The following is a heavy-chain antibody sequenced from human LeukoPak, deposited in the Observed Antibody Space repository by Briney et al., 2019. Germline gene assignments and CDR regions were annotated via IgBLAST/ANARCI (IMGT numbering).Heavy chain of an antibody. Sequence: SGGSLRLSCAASGFTFSTYAMSWVRQAPGEGLVWVSFINSDGSSTSYADYVKGRFTISRDNARNTLYLQMNSLRVEDTAVYYCARDGSLPDYWGQGTLVTVSS. CDR2: INSDGSST. V-gene: IGHV3-74*01. CDR1: GFTFSTYA. CDR3: ARDGSLPDY. J-gene: IGHJ4*02.